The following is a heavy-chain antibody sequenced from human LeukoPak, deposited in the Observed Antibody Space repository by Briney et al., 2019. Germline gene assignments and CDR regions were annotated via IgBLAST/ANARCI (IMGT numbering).Heavy chain of an antibody. CDR1: GFTFSDYC. CDR3: AKESDYYYGSGSYQGY. CDR2: ISSDGSDK. D-gene: IGHD3-10*01. Sequence: RPGGSLRLSCAASGFTFSDYCMHWVRQAPGKGLEWVAVISSDGSDKNYADSVKGRFTISRDNSKNTLYLQMNSLRAEDTAVYYCAKESDYYYGSGSYQGYWGQGTLVTVSS. V-gene: IGHV3-30*18. J-gene: IGHJ4*02.